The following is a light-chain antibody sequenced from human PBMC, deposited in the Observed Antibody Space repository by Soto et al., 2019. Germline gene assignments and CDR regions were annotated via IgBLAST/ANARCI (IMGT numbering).Light chain of an antibody. CDR1: QTVSNSY. V-gene: IGKV3-20*01. CDR2: GTS. Sequence: ETVLTQSPGSLSLSLGDRATLSCRASQTVSNSYLAWYQQKPGQAPRLLIYGTSSRATGIPDRFSGSGSGTDFTLTINRLEPEDFAIYYCQQYGSSTWTFGQGTKVDI. J-gene: IGKJ1*01. CDR3: QQYGSSTWT.